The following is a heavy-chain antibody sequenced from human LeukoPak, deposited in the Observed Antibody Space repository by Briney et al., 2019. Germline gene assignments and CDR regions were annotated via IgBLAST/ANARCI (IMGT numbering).Heavy chain of an antibody. J-gene: IGHJ6*03. V-gene: IGHV4-4*03. CDR2: IYHSGST. D-gene: IGHD3-22*01. CDR1: GGSISSSNW. CDR3: ARHRISRDSSGYYMDV. Sequence: PETLSLTCAVSGGSISSSNWWSWVRQPPGKGLEWIGEIYHSGSTNYNPSLKSRVTISVDKSKNQFSLKLSSVTAADTAVYYCARHRISRDSSGYYMDVWGKGTTVTVSS.